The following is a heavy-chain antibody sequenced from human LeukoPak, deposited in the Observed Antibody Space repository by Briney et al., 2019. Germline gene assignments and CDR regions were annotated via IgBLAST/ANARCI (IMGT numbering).Heavy chain of an antibody. CDR2: IYYSGRT. CDR1: GGSISSYY. V-gene: IGHV4-59*01. CDR3: ARDKSDSSGYYYFDY. J-gene: IGHJ4*02. Sequence: SETLSLTCNVSGGSISSYYWSWIRQPRAKGLEWIGYIYYSGRTNYNPSLKSRVTISVDTSKNQFSLKLSSVTAADTAVYYCARDKSDSSGYYYFDYWGQGTLVTVSS. D-gene: IGHD3-22*01.